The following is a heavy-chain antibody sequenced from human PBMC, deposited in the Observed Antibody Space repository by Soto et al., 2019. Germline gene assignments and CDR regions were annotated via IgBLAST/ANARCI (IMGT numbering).Heavy chain of an antibody. Sequence: GASVKVSCKASGYTFTSYAMHWVRQAPGQRLEWMGWINAGNGNTKYSQKFQGRVTITRDTSASTAYMGLSSLRSDDTAVYYCARDRVTTVTTFDYYYGMDVWGQGTTVTVSS. CDR3: ARDRVTTVTTFDYYYGMDV. V-gene: IGHV1-3*01. CDR1: GYTFTSYA. CDR2: INAGNGNT. D-gene: IGHD4-17*01. J-gene: IGHJ6*02.